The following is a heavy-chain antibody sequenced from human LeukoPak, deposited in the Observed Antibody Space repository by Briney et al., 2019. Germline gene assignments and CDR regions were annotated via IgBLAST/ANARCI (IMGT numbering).Heavy chain of an antibody. D-gene: IGHD4-17*01. CDR2: ISYDGSNK. V-gene: IGHV3-30*18. CDR3: ANSQGYGDYVDAFDI. CDR1: GFTFSSYG. J-gene: IGHJ3*02. Sequence: GRSLRLSCAASGFTFSSYGMHWVRQAPGKGLEWVAVISYDGSNKYYADSVKGRFTISRDNSKNTLYLQMNSLRAEDTAVYYCANSQGYGDYVDAFDIWGQGTMVTVSS.